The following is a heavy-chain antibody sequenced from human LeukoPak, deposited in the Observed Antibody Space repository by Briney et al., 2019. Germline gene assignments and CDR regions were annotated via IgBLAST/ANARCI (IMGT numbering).Heavy chain of an antibody. CDR1: GYTFTGYY. J-gene: IGHJ4*02. D-gene: IGHD3-3*01. V-gene: IGHV1-2*02. CDR3: ARDRHILGVVDGLCY. Sequence: ASVKVSCKASGYTFTGYYMHWVRRAPGQGLEWMGWINPNSGGTNYAQKFQGRVTMTRDTSISTAYMELSRLRSDDTAVYYCARDRHILGVVDGLCYWGQGTLVTVSS. CDR2: INPNSGGT.